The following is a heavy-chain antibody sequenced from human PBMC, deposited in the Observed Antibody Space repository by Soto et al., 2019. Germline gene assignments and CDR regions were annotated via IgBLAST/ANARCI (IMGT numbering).Heavy chain of an antibody. CDR1: GYTFTGYY. CDR3: ARGREGLVRTYYYYYYMDV. V-gene: IGHV1-8*02. CDR2: MNPNSGNT. D-gene: IGHD6-6*01. Sequence: GASVKVSCKASGYTFTGYYMHWVRQATGQGLEWMGWMNPNSGNTGYARKFQGRVTMTRNTSISTAYMELSSLRSEDTAVYYCARGREGLVRTYYYYYYMDVWGKGTTVTVSS. J-gene: IGHJ6*03.